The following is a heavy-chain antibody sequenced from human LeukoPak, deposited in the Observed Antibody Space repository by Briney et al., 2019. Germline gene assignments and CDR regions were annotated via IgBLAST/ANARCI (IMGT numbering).Heavy chain of an antibody. V-gene: IGHV3-21*01. CDR1: GFTFSSYS. CDR2: ISSSSSYI. Sequence: PGGSLRLSCAGSGFTFSSYSMNWVRQAPGKGLEWVSSISSSSSYIYYADSVKGRFTISRDNSKNTLYLQMNSLRAEDTAVYYCAKDVSNWNPYYFDYWGQGTLVTVSS. CDR3: AKDVSNWNPYYFDY. D-gene: IGHD1-20*01. J-gene: IGHJ4*02.